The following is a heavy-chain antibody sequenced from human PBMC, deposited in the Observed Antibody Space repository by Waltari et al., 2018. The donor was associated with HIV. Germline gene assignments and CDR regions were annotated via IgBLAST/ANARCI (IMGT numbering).Heavy chain of an antibody. CDR2: IYYSGST. Sequence: QLQLQESGPGLVKPSETLSLTCTVSGGSISSSSYYWGWIRQPPGKGLEWIGSIYYSGSTYYNPSLKSRVTISVDTSKNQFSLKLSSVTAADTAVYYCATRGGTTIAAARSGMDVWGQGTTVTVSS. V-gene: IGHV4-39*07. D-gene: IGHD6-13*01. J-gene: IGHJ6*02. CDR3: ATRGGTTIAAARSGMDV. CDR1: GGSISSSSYY.